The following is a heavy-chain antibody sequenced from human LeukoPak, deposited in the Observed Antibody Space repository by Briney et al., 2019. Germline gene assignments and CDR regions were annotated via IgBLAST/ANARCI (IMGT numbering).Heavy chain of an antibody. CDR2: ISYDGSNK. CDR3: AKLNYDNVTGYTDY. J-gene: IGHJ4*02. V-gene: IGHV3-30*18. Sequence: PGGSLRLSRAASGFTFSSYGMHWVRQAPGKGLEWVAVISYDGSNKYYADSVKGRFTISRDNSKNTLYLQMNSLRAEDTAVYYCAKLNYDNVTGYTDYWGQGTLVTVSS. CDR1: GFTFSSYG. D-gene: IGHD3-9*01.